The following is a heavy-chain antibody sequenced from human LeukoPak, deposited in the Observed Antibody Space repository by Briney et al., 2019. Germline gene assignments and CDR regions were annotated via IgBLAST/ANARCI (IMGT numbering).Heavy chain of an antibody. CDR1: GCTFSSYW. Sequence: GGSLRLSCAASGCTFSSYWMRWVRQPPGRGLEWVANIKQDGSEDYFVDSVKGRFTISRDNAKNSLYLQMNSVRAEDTAVYYCARDRSRWYPDWFDPWGQGTLVTVSS. D-gene: IGHD6-19*01. J-gene: IGHJ5*02. CDR3: ARDRSRWYPDWFDP. CDR2: IKQDGSED. V-gene: IGHV3-7*01.